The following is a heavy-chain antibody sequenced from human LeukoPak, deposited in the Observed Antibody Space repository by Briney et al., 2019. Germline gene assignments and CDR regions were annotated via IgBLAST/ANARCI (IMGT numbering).Heavy chain of an antibody. CDR1: GGSVSSGSYY. V-gene: IGHV4-61*01. J-gene: IGHJ4*02. CDR2: IYYSGRT. CDR3: ASNPYWNDDYFDC. D-gene: IGHD1-1*01. Sequence: SETLSLTCTVSGGSVSSGSYYWSWIRQPPGKGLEWIGYIYYSGRTNYNPSLKSRVTISVDTSKNQFSLKLSSVTAADTAVYYCASNPYWNDDYFDCWGQGALVTVSS.